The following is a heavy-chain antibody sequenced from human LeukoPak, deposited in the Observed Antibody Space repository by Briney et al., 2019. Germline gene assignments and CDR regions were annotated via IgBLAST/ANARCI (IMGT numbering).Heavy chain of an antibody. J-gene: IGHJ4*02. Sequence: SETLSLTCTVSGGSISSYYWSWIRQPPGKGLEWIGYIYYSGSTNYNPSLKSRATISVDTSKNQFSLKLSSVTAADTAVYYCARGRKQQAFDYWGQGTLVTVSS. V-gene: IGHV4-59*08. CDR3: ARGRKQQAFDY. CDR1: GGSISSYY. CDR2: IYYSGST. D-gene: IGHD6-13*01.